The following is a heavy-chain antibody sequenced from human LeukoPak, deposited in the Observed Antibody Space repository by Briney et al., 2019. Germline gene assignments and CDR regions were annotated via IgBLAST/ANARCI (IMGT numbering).Heavy chain of an antibody. CDR1: GYIFTTYF. D-gene: IGHD4-17*01. Sequence: ASVKVSCKASGYIFTTYFIHWVRQAPGQGLEWMGGIIPIFGTANYAQKFQGRVTITADESTSTAYMELSSLRSEDTAVYYCASPTDYGDYYFDYWGQGTLVTVSS. J-gene: IGHJ4*02. V-gene: IGHV1-69*13. CDR3: ASPTDYGDYYFDY. CDR2: IIPIFGTA.